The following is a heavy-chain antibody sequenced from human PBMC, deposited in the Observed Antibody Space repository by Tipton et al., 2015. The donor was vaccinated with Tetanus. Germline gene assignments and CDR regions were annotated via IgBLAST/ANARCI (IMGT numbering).Heavy chain of an antibody. CDR3: ARANNDYPKKGPFDY. V-gene: IGHV4-61*08. D-gene: IGHD5-12*01. CDR1: GSSISRSGHY. CDR2: VYHSGAT. J-gene: IGHJ4*02. Sequence: TLSLTCTVSGSSISRSGHYWTWIRQPPGKEPEWVGYVYHSGATNYHPSLKGRLAISADTSKNQFSLNLRSVITADTAVYYCARANNDYPKKGPFDYWGQGILVIVSS.